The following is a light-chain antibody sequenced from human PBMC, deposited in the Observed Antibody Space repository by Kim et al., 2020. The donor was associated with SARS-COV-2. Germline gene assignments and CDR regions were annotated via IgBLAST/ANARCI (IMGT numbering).Light chain of an antibody. CDR1: NIGSKS. CDR3: QVWDDTGAHWV. V-gene: IGLV3-21*04. Sequence: SYELTQPPSGSVAPGKTARISCGGDNIGSKSVHWYQQKPGHAPVVVIYYDSDRPSGIPERFSGSNSGNTATLTIRRVEAGDEADYYCQVWDDTGAHWVFGGGTKLTVL. CDR2: YDS. J-gene: IGLJ3*02.